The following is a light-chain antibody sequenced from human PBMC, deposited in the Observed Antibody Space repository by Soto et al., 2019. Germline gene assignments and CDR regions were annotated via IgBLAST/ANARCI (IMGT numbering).Light chain of an antibody. Sequence: EIVLTQSPATLSLSPGEGATLSCRASQSVSNYLAWYQQKPGQAPRLLIYDASNRATGIPARFSGSGSGTDFTLTISRLEPEDFAVYYCQQYGTPMYTFGQGTKLEIK. V-gene: IGKV3-11*01. CDR2: DAS. CDR1: QSVSNY. J-gene: IGKJ2*01. CDR3: QQYGTPMYT.